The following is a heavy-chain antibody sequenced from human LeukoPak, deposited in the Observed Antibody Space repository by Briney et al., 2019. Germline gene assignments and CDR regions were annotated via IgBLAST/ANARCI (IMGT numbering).Heavy chain of an antibody. V-gene: IGHV3-48*03. CDR1: GFTFSSYE. CDR3: AREGCSSTSCFD. J-gene: IGHJ4*02. Sequence: GGSLRLSCAASGFTFSSYEMNWVRQAPGKGLEWISYINSGGSTIYYADSVKGRFTISRDNAKNSLFLQMNSLRAEDTAVYYYAREGCSSTSCFDWGQGTLVTVSS. CDR2: INSGGSTI. D-gene: IGHD2-2*01.